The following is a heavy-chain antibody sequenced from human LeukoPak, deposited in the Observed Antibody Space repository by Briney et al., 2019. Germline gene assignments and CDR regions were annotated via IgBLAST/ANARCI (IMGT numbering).Heavy chain of an antibody. V-gene: IGHV3-23*01. J-gene: IGHJ4*02. CDR1: GFTFSRYP. CDR3: AARLRMPPRFDN. CDR2: ISNVGGRA. Sequence: GGSLRLSCAGSGFTFSRYPMSWVRQAAGKGLQGVSAISNVGGRAYYADAVKGRFTISSDNSKSTLYLQMNSLRADDTAIYYCAARLRMPPRFDNWGQGTLVTVSS. D-gene: IGHD1-14*01.